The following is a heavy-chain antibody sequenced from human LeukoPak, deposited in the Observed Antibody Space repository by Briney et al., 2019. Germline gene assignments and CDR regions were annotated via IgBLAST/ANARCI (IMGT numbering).Heavy chain of an antibody. CDR3: ASGKQGGAFDL. CDR2: VFFVGTT. D-gene: IGHD1-26*01. CDR1: GGSISSGAYY. Sequence: SETLSLTCIVSGGSISSGAYYWAWIRQPPGKALEWIGSVFFVGTTHYNPSLKSRVTISVDTSNNQISLKLTSVTAADTSVYFCASGKQGGAFDLWGLGTTVTVSS. V-gene: IGHV4-39*01. J-gene: IGHJ3*01.